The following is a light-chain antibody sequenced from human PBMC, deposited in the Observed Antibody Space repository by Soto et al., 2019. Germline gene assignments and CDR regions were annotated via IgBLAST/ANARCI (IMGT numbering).Light chain of an antibody. Sequence: QSVLTQPPSASGTPGQRVTISCSGSSSNIGSNYVYWYRQLPGTAPKLLIYRNNQRPSGVPDRFSGSKSGTSASLAISGLRSEDEADYYCAAWDDSLSGRGVFGGGTKVTVL. CDR3: AAWDDSLSGRGV. CDR2: RNN. CDR1: SSNIGSNY. J-gene: IGLJ2*01. V-gene: IGLV1-47*01.